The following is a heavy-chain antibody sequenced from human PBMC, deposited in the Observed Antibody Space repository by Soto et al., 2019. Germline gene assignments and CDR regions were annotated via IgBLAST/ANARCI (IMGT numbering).Heavy chain of an antibody. V-gene: IGHV1-46*01. CDR1: GYTFTSYY. J-gene: IGHJ4*02. D-gene: IGHD5-18*01. Sequence: QVQLVQSGAEVKKPGASVKVSCKASGYTFTSYYMHWVRRAPGQGLEWMGIINPSGGSTSYAQKFQGRVTMTRDTSTSTVYMELSSLRSEDTAVYYCARADASSWIQVSPPDYWGQGTLVTVSS. CDR2: INPSGGST. CDR3: ARADASSWIQVSPPDY.